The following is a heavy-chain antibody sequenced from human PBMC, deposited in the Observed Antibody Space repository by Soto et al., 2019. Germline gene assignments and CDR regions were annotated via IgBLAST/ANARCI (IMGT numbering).Heavy chain of an antibody. V-gene: IGHV3-30-3*01. J-gene: IGHJ2*01. CDR1: GFTFSRHA. CDR2: ISYDGTNK. Sequence: QVQLVESWGGVVQPGRSLRLSCAPSGFTFSRHAMHWVRQAPGRGLEWVALISYDGTNKYFADSVKGRFTVSRDNSENTLYLHMSSPRAEDTAVYYCTRGSSVVTAMVGFDLWGRGTLVTVSS. D-gene: IGHD5-18*01. CDR3: TRGSSVVTAMVGFDL.